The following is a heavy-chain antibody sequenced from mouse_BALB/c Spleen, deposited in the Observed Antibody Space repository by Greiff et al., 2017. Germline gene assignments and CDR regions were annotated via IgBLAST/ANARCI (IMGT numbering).Heavy chain of an antibody. D-gene: IGHD2-14*01. Sequence: VQLQQSGAELMKPGASVKISCKATGYTFSSYWIEWVKQRPGHGLEWIGEILPGSGSTNYNEKFKGKATFTADTSSNTAYMQLSSLTSEDSAVYYCARDRGAFAYWGQGTLVTVSA. CDR3: ARDRGAFAY. CDR2: ILPGSGST. CDR1: GYTFSSYW. V-gene: IGHV1-9*01. J-gene: IGHJ3*01.